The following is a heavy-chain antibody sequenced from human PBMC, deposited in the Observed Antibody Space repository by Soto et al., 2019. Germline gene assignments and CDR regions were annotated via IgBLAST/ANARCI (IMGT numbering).Heavy chain of an antibody. CDR2: ISYDGSNK. D-gene: IGHD3-10*01. J-gene: IGHJ4*02. CDR1: GFTFSSYG. Sequence: GGSLRLSCAASGFTFSSYGMHWVRQAPGKGLEWVAFISYDGSNKYYADSVKGRFTISRDNSKNTLYLQMNSLRAEDTAVYYCAKDRSLVRGPMPYWGQGTLVTVSS. V-gene: IGHV3-30*18. CDR3: AKDRSLVRGPMPY.